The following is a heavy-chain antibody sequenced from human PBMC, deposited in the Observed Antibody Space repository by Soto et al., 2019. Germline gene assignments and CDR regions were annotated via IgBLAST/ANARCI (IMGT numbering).Heavy chain of an antibody. J-gene: IGHJ4*02. CDR2: ISGSGGST. CDR1: GFTFSSYA. D-gene: IGHD3-22*01. V-gene: IGHV3-23*01. Sequence: GGSLRLSCAASGFTFSSYAMSWVRQAPGKGLEWVSAISGSGGSTYYADSVKGRFTISRDNSKNTLYLQMNSLRAEDTAVYYCAKGPTYYYDSSGYYSDYWGQGTLVTVSS. CDR3: AKGPTYYYDSSGYYSDY.